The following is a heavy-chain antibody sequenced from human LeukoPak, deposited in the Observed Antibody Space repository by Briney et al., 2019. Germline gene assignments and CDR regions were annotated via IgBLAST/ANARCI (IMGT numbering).Heavy chain of an antibody. V-gene: IGHV1-2*02. J-gene: IGHJ5*02. Sequence: ASVKVSCKASGYTFTGYYIHWVRQAPGQGLECRGWINPNSGGPNYAQKFQGRVTMTRDTSISTAYMEMSRLRSDDTAVYYCARDVSAGGTNWFDLWGQGTGVSVSS. CDR2: INPNSGGP. D-gene: IGHD2-2*01. CDR1: GYTFTGYY. CDR3: ARDVSAGGTNWFDL.